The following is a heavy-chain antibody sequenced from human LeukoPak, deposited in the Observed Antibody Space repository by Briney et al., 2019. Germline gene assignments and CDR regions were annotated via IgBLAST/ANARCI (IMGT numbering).Heavy chain of an antibody. D-gene: IGHD3-22*01. J-gene: IGHJ4*02. CDR2: FDPEDGET. V-gene: IGHV1-24*01. Sequence: ASVKVSCKVSGYTLTELSMHWVRQAPGKGLEWMGGFDPEDGETIYAQKFQGRVTMTEDTSTDTAYMELSSLRSEDTAVYYCATGASFTYYYDSSGYPLDYWGQGTLVTVSS. CDR3: ATGASFTYYYDSSGYPLDY. CDR1: GYTLTELS.